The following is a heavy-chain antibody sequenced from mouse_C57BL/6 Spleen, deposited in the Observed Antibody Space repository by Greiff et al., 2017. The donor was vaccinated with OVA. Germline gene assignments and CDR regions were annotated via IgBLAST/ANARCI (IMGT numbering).Heavy chain of an antibody. CDR1: GYTFTDYE. J-gene: IGHJ2*01. D-gene: IGHD5-5*01. CDR2: IDPETGGT. CDR3: TSLPY. V-gene: IGHV1-15*01. Sequence: VKLMESGAELVRPGASVTLSCKASGYTFTDYEMHWVKQTPVHGLEWIGAIDPETGGTAYNQKFKGKAILTADKSSSTAYMELRSLTSEDSAVYYCTSLPYWGQGTTLTVSS.